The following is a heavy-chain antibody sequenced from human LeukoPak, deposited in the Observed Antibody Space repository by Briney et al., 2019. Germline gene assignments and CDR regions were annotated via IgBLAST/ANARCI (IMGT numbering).Heavy chain of an antibody. J-gene: IGHJ4*02. Sequence: MSSETLSLTCTVSGGSISSTSYYWGWIRQPPGKGLEWIGSIYSGGSTYYNPSLKSRLTISVVTSKNQFSLKLSSVTAADTAVYYCARVTGYYMALDYWGQGTVVTVSS. V-gene: IGHV4-39*01. CDR3: ARVTGYYMALDY. D-gene: IGHD3-9*01. CDR1: GGSISSTSYY. CDR2: IYSGGST.